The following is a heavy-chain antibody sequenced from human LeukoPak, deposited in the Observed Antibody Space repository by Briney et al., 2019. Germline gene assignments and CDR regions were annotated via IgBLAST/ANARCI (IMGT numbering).Heavy chain of an antibody. V-gene: IGHV3-30*02. CDR2: IRYDGSNK. CDR1: GFTFSGYG. CDR3: AKVHGYYDSSGYFDY. D-gene: IGHD3-22*01. Sequence: GGSLRLSCAASGFTFSGYGMHWVRQAPGKGLEWVAFIRYDGSNKYYADSVKGRFTISRDSSKNTLYLQMNSLRPEETAVYYCAKVHGYYDSSGYFDYWGQGTLVTVSS. J-gene: IGHJ4*02.